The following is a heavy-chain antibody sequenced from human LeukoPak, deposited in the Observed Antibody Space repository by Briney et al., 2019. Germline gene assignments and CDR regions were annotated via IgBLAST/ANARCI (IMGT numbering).Heavy chain of an antibody. D-gene: IGHD3-10*01. Sequence: GRSLRLSCAASGFTFDDYAMHWVRQAPGKGLEWVSGISWNSGSVGYADSVKGRFTISRDNAKNSLYLQMNSLRAEDTALYYCAKGLRGHYYYYMDVWGKGTTVTISS. CDR2: ISWNSGSV. V-gene: IGHV3-9*01. J-gene: IGHJ6*03. CDR1: GFTFDDYA. CDR3: AKGLRGHYYYYMDV.